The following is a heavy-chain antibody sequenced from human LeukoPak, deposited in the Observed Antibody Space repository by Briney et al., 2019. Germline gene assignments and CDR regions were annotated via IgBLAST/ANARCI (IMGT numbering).Heavy chain of an antibody. V-gene: IGHV3-7*01. CDR3: GRVIAGAIDY. Sequence: GGSLRLSCAASGFTFSGHSMTWVRQAPGKGLEWVANITLDGSERFYVDFVKGRFTISRDNADNSMYLQMNSLRAEDTAVYYCGRVIAGAIDYWSQGTLVTISS. CDR1: GFTFSGHS. D-gene: IGHD6-13*01. CDR2: ITLDGSER. J-gene: IGHJ4*02.